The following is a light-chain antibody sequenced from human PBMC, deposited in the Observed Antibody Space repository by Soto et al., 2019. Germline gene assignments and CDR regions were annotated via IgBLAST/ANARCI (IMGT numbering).Light chain of an antibody. V-gene: IGKV1-39*01. CDR3: QQSYSTQYT. CDR1: QSISTY. J-gene: IGKJ2*01. CDR2: AAS. Sequence: DIQMTQSPSSLSASVGDRVTITCRASQSISTYLNWYQHKPGKATKVLFYAASSLQSGVPSRFSGSGSGTDFTLTISSLQPEDFATYYCQQSYSTQYTFGQGTKLEIK.